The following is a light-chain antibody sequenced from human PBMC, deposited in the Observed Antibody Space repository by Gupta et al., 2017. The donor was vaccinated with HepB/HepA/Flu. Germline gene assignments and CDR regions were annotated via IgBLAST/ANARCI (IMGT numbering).Light chain of an antibody. CDR2: EDS. CDR1: NIGSKS. CDR3: QVWNSSSDHVV. V-gene: IGLV3-21*03. Sequence: SYVLTQPPSASVAPGKTARITCGGNNIGSKSVHWYQQKPGQAPVLVVYEDSDRPSGIPERFSGSNSGNTATLTISRVEAGDEADYYCQVWNSSSDHVVFGGGTKLT. J-gene: IGLJ2*01.